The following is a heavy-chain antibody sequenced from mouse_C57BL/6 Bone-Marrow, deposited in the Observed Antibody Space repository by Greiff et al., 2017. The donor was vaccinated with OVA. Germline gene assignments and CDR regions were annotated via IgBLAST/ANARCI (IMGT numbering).Heavy chain of an antibody. J-gene: IGHJ4*01. CDR1: GYTFTDYN. Sequence: VQLQQSGPELVKPGASVKIPCKASGYTFTDYNMDWVKQSHGKSLEWIGDINPNNGGTIYNQKFKGKATLTVDKSSSTAYMELRRLTSEDTAVYDCERSDDCPYAMDYWGQGTSVTVSS. CDR2: INPNNGGT. CDR3: ERSDDCPYAMDY. V-gene: IGHV1-18*01.